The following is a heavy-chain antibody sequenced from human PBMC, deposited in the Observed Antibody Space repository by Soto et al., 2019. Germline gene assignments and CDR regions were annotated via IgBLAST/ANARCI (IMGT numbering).Heavy chain of an antibody. CDR2: INPNSGGT. J-gene: IGHJ3*02. Sequence: ASVKVSCKASGYTFTGYYMHWVRQAPGQGLEWMGWINPNSGGTNYAQKFQGWVTMTRDTSISTAYMELSRLRSDDTAVYYCAREKIAVAESGAFDIWGQGTMVTVSS. D-gene: IGHD6-19*01. CDR3: AREKIAVAESGAFDI. CDR1: GYTFTGYY. V-gene: IGHV1-2*04.